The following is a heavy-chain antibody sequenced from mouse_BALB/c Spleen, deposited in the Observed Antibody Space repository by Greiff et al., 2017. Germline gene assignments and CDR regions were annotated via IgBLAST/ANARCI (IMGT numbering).Heavy chain of an antibody. V-gene: IGHV5-12-2*01. Sequence: EVQVVESGGGLVQPGGSLKLSCAASGFTFSSYTMSWVRQTPEKRLEWVAYLSNGGGSPYYPDTVKGRFTISRDNAKNTLYLQMSSLKSEDTAMYYCARQTVGYAMDDWGQGTSVTVSS. CDR2: LSNGGGSP. CDR1: GFTFSSYT. CDR3: ARQTVGYAMDD. J-gene: IGHJ4*01. D-gene: IGHD1-1*01.